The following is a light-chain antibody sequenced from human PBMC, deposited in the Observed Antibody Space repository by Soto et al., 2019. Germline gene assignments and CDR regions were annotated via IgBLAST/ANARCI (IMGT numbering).Light chain of an antibody. CDR1: QSVLYSSNNKNY. J-gene: IGKJ4*01. CDR3: QQYYSTLLT. CDR2: WAS. V-gene: IGKV4-1*01. Sequence: DIVMTQSPDSLAVSLGERATINCKSSQSVLYSSNNKNYSAWYQQKPGQPPKLLIYWASTRESGVPDRFSGSGSGTDFTLTISSLQAEDVAVYYCQQYYSTLLTFGGGTKVEIK.